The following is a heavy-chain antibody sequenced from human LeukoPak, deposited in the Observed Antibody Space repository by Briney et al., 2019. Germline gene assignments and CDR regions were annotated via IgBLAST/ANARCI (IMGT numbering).Heavy chain of an antibody. CDR1: GFTFISYN. V-gene: IGHV3-21*01. Sequence: PGGSLRLSCAASGFTFISYNMNWVRQTPGKGLEWVSSISSSSSFIYYADSVKGRFTISRDNAKNSLYLQMNSLRAEDTAVYYCARDVLIAADGVIRLDAFDIWGQGTVVTVSS. J-gene: IGHJ3*02. D-gene: IGHD6-13*01. CDR3: ARDVLIAADGVIRLDAFDI. CDR2: ISSSSSFI.